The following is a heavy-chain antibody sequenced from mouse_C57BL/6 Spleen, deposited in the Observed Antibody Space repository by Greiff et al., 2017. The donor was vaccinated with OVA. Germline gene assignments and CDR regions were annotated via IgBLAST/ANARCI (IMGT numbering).Heavy chain of an antibody. CDR2: ISYDGSN. J-gene: IGHJ1*03. D-gene: IGHD1-1*01. V-gene: IGHV3-6*01. CDR1: GYSITSGYY. Sequence: DVKLQESGPGLVKPSQSLSLTCSVTGYSITSGYYWNWIRQFPGNKLEWMGYISYDGSNNYNPSLKNRISITRDTSKNQFFLKLNSVTTEDTATYYCAREQDGSRTRYFDVWGTGTTVTVSS. CDR3: AREQDGSRTRYFDV.